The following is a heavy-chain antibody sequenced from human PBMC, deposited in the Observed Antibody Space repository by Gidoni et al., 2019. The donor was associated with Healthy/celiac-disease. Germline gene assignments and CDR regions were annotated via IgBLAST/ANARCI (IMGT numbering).Heavy chain of an antibody. Sequence: EVQLVESGGGLVQPGGSLRLSCAASGFTFSSYWMHWVRQAPGKGLVWVSRINSDGSSTSYADSVKGRFTISRDNAKNTLYLQTNSLRAEDTAVYYCARDQVGGIAARPNYYYYMDVWGKGTTVTVSS. CDR1: GFTFSSYW. CDR2: INSDGSST. D-gene: IGHD6-6*01. J-gene: IGHJ6*03. V-gene: IGHV3-74*01. CDR3: ARDQVGGIAARPNYYYYMDV.